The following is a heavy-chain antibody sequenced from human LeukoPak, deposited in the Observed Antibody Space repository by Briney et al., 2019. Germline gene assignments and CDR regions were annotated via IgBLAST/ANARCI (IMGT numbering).Heavy chain of an antibody. V-gene: IGHV3-7*03. CDR3: ATAVASSSGWYADY. D-gene: IGHD6-19*01. CDR1: GFTFNNYW. CDR2: IKQDGNEK. Sequence: GGSLRLSCAASGFTFNNYWMSWVRQAPGKGLEWVANIKQDGNEKYYVDSVKGRFTISRDNAKNSLDLQMNSLRVEDTAVYYCATAVASSSGWYADYWGQGTLVTVSS. J-gene: IGHJ4*02.